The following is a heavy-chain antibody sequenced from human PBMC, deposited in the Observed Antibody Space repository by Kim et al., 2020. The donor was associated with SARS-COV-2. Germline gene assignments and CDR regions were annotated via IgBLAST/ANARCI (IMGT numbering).Heavy chain of an antibody. J-gene: IGHJ4*02. D-gene: IGHD6-19*01. V-gene: IGHV3-53*05. Sequence: ADSVKGLFIISRDISKNTLDLQMSSLRVEDTAIYYCARGQTSFTTGWYVDFWGQGTRVTVSS. CDR3: ARGQTSFTTGWYVDF.